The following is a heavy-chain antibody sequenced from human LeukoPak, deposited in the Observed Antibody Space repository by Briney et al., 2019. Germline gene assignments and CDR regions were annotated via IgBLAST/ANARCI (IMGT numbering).Heavy chain of an antibody. CDR3: ARDPAYSSSWYTGSGWYYFDY. V-gene: IGHV6-1*01. CDR2: TYYRSKWYN. D-gene: IGHD6-13*01. CDR1: GDSVSSNSAA. J-gene: IGHJ4*02. Sequence: PSQTLSLTCAISGDSVSSNSAAWNWIRQSPSRGLEWLGRTYYRSKWYNDYAVSVKSRITINPDTSKNQFSLQLNSVTPEDTAVYYCARDPAYSSSWYTGSGWYYFDYWGQGTLVTVSS.